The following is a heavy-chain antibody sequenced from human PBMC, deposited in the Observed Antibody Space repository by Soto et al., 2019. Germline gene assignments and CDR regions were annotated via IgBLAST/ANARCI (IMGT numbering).Heavy chain of an antibody. CDR3: ARVERGTATTVVDAFDI. J-gene: IGHJ3*02. D-gene: IGHD1-1*01. CDR1: GGFVSSGSYY. CDR2: MSHSGGT. V-gene: IGHV4-34*01. Sequence: QVQLQQWGAGLLKPSETLSLTCAVYGGFVSSGSYYWSWSRQPPGKGLEWIGEMSHSGGTHFNPSLKSRCTISVDTSKNQISLKRSSVTAADTALYYCARVERGTATTVVDAFDIWGPGTMVTVSS.